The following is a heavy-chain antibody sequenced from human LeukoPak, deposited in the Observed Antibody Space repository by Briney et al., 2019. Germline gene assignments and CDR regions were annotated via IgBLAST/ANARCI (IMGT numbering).Heavy chain of an antibody. CDR2: INHSGST. D-gene: IGHD5-18*01. V-gene: IGHV4-34*01. J-gene: IGHJ5*02. CDR3: AREMGSYGYWGWFDP. Sequence: SETLSLTCAVYGGSFSGYYWSCIRQPPGKGLEWIGEINHSGSTNYNPSLKSRVTISVDTSKNQFSLKLSSVTAADTAVYYCAREMGSYGYWGWFDPWGQGTLVTVSS. CDR1: GGSFSGYY.